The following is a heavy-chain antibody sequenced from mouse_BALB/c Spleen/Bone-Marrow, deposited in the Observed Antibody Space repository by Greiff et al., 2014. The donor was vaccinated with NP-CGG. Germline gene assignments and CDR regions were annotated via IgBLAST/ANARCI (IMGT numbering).Heavy chain of an antibody. Sequence: VQVVESGAELVKPGASAKMSCKASGYTFTSYWMHWVKQRPGQGLEWIGVIDPSDSYTSYNQKFKGKATLTVDTSSSTAYMQLSSLTSEDSAVYYCTRGDYDWYFDVWGAGTTVTVSS. J-gene: IGHJ1*01. CDR2: IDPSDSYT. CDR3: TRGDYDWYFDV. CDR1: GYTFTSYW. D-gene: IGHD2-4*01. V-gene: IGHV1S127*01.